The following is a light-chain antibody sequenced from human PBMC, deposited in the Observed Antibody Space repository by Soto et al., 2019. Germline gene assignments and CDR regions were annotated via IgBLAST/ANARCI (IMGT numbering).Light chain of an antibody. CDR2: AAS. V-gene: IGKV1-27*01. Sequence: DIPMTQSPSSLSASVGDTVTITCRASHGISNYLAWYQQKPGQVPNLLIYAASTLQSGVPSRFSGSGSGTDFTLTISSLRPEDVATYYCQKYNNAPRTFGQGTKVEI. CDR1: HGISNY. J-gene: IGKJ1*01. CDR3: QKYNNAPRT.